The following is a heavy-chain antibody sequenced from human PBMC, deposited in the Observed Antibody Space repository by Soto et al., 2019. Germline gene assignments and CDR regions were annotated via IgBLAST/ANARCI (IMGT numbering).Heavy chain of an antibody. Sequence: QVRLVQSGAEVKNPGASVKVSCKASGDIFTSFDINWVRQATGQGLEWIGWMKPSGDTGHAQNFQGRATLSRDTSINTAYMDLNSLRSDDTAIYYCARYIFGRGFVVWGQGTVVTVSS. CDR1: GDIFTSFD. CDR3: ARYIFGRGFVV. V-gene: IGHV1-8*01. J-gene: IGHJ3*01. D-gene: IGHD3-9*01. CDR2: MKPSGDT.